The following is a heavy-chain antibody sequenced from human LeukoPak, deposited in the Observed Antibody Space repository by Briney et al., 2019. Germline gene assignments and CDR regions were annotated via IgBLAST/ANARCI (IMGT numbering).Heavy chain of an antibody. CDR1: GFTFSIYW. J-gene: IGHJ4*02. Sequence: GGSLRLSCAASGFTFSIYWMSWVRQAPGKGLEWVANIKQDGSEKYYVDSVKGRFTISRDNARNSLYLQMNSLRAEDTAVNYCTREIAAAGIWGQGTLVTVSS. D-gene: IGHD6-13*01. V-gene: IGHV3-7*04. CDR3: TREIAAAGI. CDR2: IKQDGSEK.